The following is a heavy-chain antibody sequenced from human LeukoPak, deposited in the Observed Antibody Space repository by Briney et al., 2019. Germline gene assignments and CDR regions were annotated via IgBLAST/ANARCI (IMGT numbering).Heavy chain of an antibody. V-gene: IGHV4-34*01. CDR3: ARTTEGGYSNGYFYYYYMDV. J-gene: IGHJ6*03. CDR2: ISPSAIT. D-gene: IGHD4-11*01. Sequence: SETLSLTCAVYGGSFSGYYWIWIRQPPGKGLEWIGEISPSAITHYNPSLKSRVTISVDTSKNQFSLKLSSVTAADTAVYYCARTTEGGYSNGYFYYYYMDVWGKGTTVTISS. CDR1: GGSFSGYY.